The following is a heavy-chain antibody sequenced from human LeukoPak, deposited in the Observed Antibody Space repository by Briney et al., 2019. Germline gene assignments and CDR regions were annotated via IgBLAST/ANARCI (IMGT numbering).Heavy chain of an antibody. Sequence: GGSLRLSCAASGFTFSNSGMSWVRQAPGKGLEWVSAISTDAGETHYADSVKGRFTICRDNSKDTVSLQMSSLRAEDTALYYCAKGSGNGYGSGPFDYWGQGTLVTVSS. CDR3: AKGSGNGYGSGPFDY. CDR1: GFTFSNSG. J-gene: IGHJ4*02. V-gene: IGHV3-23*01. D-gene: IGHD3-10*01. CDR2: ISTDAGET.